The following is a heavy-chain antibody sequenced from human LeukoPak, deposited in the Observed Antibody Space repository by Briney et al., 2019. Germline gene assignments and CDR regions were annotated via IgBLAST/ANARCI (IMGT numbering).Heavy chain of an antibody. CDR2: ISAYNGNT. V-gene: IGHV1-18*01. Sequence: GASVKVSCKASGYTFTSYGISWVRQAPGQGLEWMGWISAYNGNTNYAQKLQGRVTMTTDTSTSTAYMELRSLRSDDTAVYYCARDYQPYYDFWSGYYTIPYYYYYMDVWGKGTTVTVSS. J-gene: IGHJ6*03. CDR1: GYTFTSYG. CDR3: ARDYQPYYDFWSGYYTIPYYYYYMDV. D-gene: IGHD3-3*01.